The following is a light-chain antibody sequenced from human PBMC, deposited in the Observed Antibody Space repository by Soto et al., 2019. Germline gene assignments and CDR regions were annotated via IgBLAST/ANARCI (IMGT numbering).Light chain of an antibody. Sequence: EIVMTQSPATLSVSPGERATLSCRASQSVSSNLGWYQQHPGQAPLLLIYGASTRATGIPARFSGSGAGTEFTLTLSRLQSEVFAVYYCRQYSYWPPTFGPGTKVDIK. CDR3: RQYSYWPPT. CDR2: GAS. J-gene: IGKJ3*01. CDR1: QSVSSN. V-gene: IGKV3-15*01.